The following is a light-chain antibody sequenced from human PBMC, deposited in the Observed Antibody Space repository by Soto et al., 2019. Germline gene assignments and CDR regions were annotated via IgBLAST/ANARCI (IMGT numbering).Light chain of an antibody. CDR3: QQYGTSLFT. J-gene: IGKJ4*01. V-gene: IGKV3-20*01. CDR2: GAS. Sequence: PGERATLSCRANQSINSNYLAWYQQKLGQAPRLLIFGASSRATGVPDRFSVSGSGTDFTLTIARLEPEDFAVYYCQQYGTSLFTFGGGTKVEIK. CDR1: QSINSNY.